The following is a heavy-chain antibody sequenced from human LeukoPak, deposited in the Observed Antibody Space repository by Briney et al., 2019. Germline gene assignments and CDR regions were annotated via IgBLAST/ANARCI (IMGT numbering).Heavy chain of an antibody. CDR1: GFTFSTYA. CDR2: ISGSGGST. V-gene: IGHV3-23*01. Sequence: GGPLSLSCEASGFTFSTYAMTWSAKAPGKGPKGVSAISGSGGSTYYADSVKGRFTISRDNSKNTLYLQMNSLRAEDTAVYYCAKRLGGGRYFDYWGQGTLVTVSS. J-gene: IGHJ4*02. D-gene: IGHD3-16*01. CDR3: AKRLGGGRYFDY.